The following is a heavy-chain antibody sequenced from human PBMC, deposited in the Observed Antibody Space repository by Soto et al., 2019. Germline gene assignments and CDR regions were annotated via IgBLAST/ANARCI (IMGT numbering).Heavy chain of an antibody. CDR3: ARSNYGDYDYYFDY. D-gene: IGHD4-17*01. Sequence: SETLSLTCAVYGGSFSGFYWSWIRQPPGKGLEWIGEIYHSGSTNYNPSLKSRVTISVDKSKNQFSLKLSSVTAADTAVYYCARSNYGDYDYYFDYWGQGTLVTVSS. V-gene: IGHV4-34*01. CDR1: GGSFSGFY. CDR2: IYHSGST. J-gene: IGHJ4*02.